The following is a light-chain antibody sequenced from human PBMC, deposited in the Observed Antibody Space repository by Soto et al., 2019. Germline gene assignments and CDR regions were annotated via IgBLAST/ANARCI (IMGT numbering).Light chain of an antibody. Sequence: EIVLTQSTGNLSLSPVERATLSCRASQSVSSSYLAWYQQKPGQAPRLLIYGASSRATGIPDRFSGSGSGTDFTLTISRLEPEDFAVYYCQQYGSAPLTFGGGTKVEIK. V-gene: IGKV3-20*01. J-gene: IGKJ4*01. CDR2: GAS. CDR1: QSVSSSY. CDR3: QQYGSAPLT.